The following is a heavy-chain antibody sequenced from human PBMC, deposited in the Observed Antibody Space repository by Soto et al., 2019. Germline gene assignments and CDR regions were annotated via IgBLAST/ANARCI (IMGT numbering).Heavy chain of an antibody. CDR1: GYTFTSYG. CDR3: ATRLRPDAYYYYMDV. V-gene: IGHV1-8*02. CDR2: MNPNSGNT. D-gene: IGHD6-25*01. J-gene: IGHJ6*03. Sequence: ASVKVSCKASGYTFTSYGISWVRQAPGQGLEWMGWMNPNSGNTGYAQKFQGRVTMTRNTSISTAYMELSSLRSEDTAVYYCATRLRPDAYYYYMDVWGKGTTVTVSS.